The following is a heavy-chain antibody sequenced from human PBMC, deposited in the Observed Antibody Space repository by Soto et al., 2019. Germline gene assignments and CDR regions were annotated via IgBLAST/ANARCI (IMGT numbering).Heavy chain of an antibody. V-gene: IGHV3-33*01. CDR2: IWYDGSNK. Sequence: VGSLRLSCAASGFTFSSYGMHWVRQAPGKGLEWVAGIWYDGSNKYYADSVKGRFTISRDNSKNTLYLQMNSLRAEDTAVYYCASPTRRDSSILHYWGQETRGPVSS. D-gene: IGHD3-22*01. J-gene: IGHJ4*03. CDR1: GFTFSSYG. CDR3: ASPTRRDSSILHY.